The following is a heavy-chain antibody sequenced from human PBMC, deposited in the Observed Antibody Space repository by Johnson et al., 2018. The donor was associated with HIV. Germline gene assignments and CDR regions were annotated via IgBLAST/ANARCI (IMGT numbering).Heavy chain of an antibody. J-gene: IGHJ3*02. D-gene: IGHD6-6*01. Sequence: VQLVESGGGLVQPGGSLRLSCAVSGFTVSSNYMSWVRQAPGKGLEWVSTVYSGGSTYYADSVKGRFTISRDNSKNTLYLQMNSLRAEDTAVYYCAREYSSLSQGAFDIWGQGTMVTVSS. V-gene: IGHV3-66*02. CDR2: VYSGGST. CDR3: AREYSSLSQGAFDI. CDR1: GFTVSSNY.